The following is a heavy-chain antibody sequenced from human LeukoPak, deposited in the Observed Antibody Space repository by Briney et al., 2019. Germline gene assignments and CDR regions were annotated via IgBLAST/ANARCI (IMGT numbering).Heavy chain of an antibody. CDR3: VGCSGGSCHSGAFEI. J-gene: IGHJ3*02. D-gene: IGHD2-15*01. CDR1: GVSVSRNSAP. CDR2: TNYSTYAYY. V-gene: IGHV6-1*01. Sequence: QTLSLTCAISGVSVSRNSAPWNCIRQSQSRGLECLVRTNYSTYAYYDYAVSVKSRMSINTDSSKNPYTLKLNSVTPEDTAVYYCVGCSGGSCHSGAFEIWGQGTMVTVSS.